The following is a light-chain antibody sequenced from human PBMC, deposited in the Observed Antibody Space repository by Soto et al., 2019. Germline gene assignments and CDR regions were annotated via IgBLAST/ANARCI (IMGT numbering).Light chain of an antibody. CDR3: QQYNRYSSYT. CDR2: KAS. Sequence: DIQMTQFPSTLSASIGDRVTITCRASQTVSSWLAWYQQKPGKAPKLLIYKASTLETGVPSGFSGSGSGTDFTLTISSLQPDDFATYYCQQYNRYSSYTFGQGTRLEIK. J-gene: IGKJ2*01. CDR1: QTVSSW. V-gene: IGKV1-5*03.